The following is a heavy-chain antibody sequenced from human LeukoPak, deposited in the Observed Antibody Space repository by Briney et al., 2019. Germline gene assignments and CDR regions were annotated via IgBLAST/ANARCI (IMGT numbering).Heavy chain of an antibody. CDR2: IYYSGST. D-gene: IGHD6-13*01. J-gene: IGHJ3*02. V-gene: IGHV4-59*01. Sequence: PSETLALTFTGSGGSISSYYWSWIRQPPGKGLEWIGYIYYSGSTNYNPSLKSRVTISVDTSKNQFSLKLSSVTAADTAVYYCARESQGNAFDIWGQGTMVTVSS. CDR3: ARESQGNAFDI. CDR1: GGSISSYY.